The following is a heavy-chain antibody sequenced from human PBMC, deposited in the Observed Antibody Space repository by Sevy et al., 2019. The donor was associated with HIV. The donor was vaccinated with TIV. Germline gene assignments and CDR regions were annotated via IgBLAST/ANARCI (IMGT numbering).Heavy chain of an antibody. J-gene: IGHJ6*02. Sequence: ASVKVSCKVSGYTLTELSIHWVRQAPGKGLEWMGGFDPEDGEKVYVREFQGRVTMTEDTSTDTVYMELSSLTSEDTAVYYCATDRRKSSYCSGSSCYGFLYAMDVWGQGTTVTVSS. V-gene: IGHV1-24*01. CDR2: FDPEDGEK. CDR1: GYTLTELS. D-gene: IGHD2-15*01. CDR3: ATDRRKSSYCSGSSCYGFLYAMDV.